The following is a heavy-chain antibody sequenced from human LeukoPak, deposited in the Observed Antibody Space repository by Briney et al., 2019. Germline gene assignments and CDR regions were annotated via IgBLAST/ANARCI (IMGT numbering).Heavy chain of an antibody. D-gene: IGHD1-26*01. V-gene: IGHV1-2*06. J-gene: IGHJ4*02. CDR1: GYTFTCYY. CDR3: ASLNSIVGASSFDY. CDR2: VNPNSGGT. Sequence: ASVKVSCKASGYTFTCYYMHWVRQAPGQGLGWMGRVNPNSGGTNYAQKFQGRVTMTRDTSISTAYMELSRLRSDDTAVYYCASLNSIVGASSFDYWGQGTLVTVSS.